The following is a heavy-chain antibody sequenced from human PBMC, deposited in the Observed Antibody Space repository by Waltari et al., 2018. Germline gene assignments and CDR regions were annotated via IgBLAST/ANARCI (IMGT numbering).Heavy chain of an antibody. CDR1: GFTFSSYA. D-gene: IGHD6-25*01. V-gene: IGHV3-23*04. CDR3: AKGILGSALYYFDY. Sequence: EVQLVESGGGLVQPGGSLRLACAASGFTFSSYAMSWFRQATGKGLEWVSAISGSGGSTSYEDPVKGRLTISRDNSKNTLYLQMNSLRAEDTAVYYCAKGILGSALYYFDYWGQGTLVTVSS. J-gene: IGHJ4*02. CDR2: ISGSGGST.